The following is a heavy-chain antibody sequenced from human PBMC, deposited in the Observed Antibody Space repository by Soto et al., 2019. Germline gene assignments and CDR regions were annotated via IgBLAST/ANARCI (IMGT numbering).Heavy chain of an antibody. CDR1: GFTFSSYW. J-gene: IGHJ6*02. Sequence: GGSLRLSCAASGFTFSSYWMSWVRQAPGKGLEWVANIKQDGSEKYYVDSVKGRFTISRDNAKNSLYLQMNSLRAEDTAVYYCARAGVGYCSSTSCYYYYGMDVWGQGTTVTVSS. D-gene: IGHD2-2*01. CDR3: ARAGVGYCSSTSCYYYYGMDV. CDR2: IKQDGSEK. V-gene: IGHV3-7*01.